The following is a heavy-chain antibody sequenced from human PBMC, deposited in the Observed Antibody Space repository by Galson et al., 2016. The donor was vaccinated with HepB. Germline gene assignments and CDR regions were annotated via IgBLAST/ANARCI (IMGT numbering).Heavy chain of an antibody. CDR2: IYYSGST. V-gene: IGHV4-59*01. J-gene: IGHJ6*02. CDR1: GGSINNYY. CDR3: ARAWGSGSAYYYYYYGMDV. Sequence: SETLSLTCTVSGGSINNYYWSWIRQPPGKGLEWIGYIYYSGSTNYSPSLKSRVTISVDRSKNQLSLKLSSVTAADTAVYYCARAWGSGSAYYYYYYGMDVWGQGTTVTVS. D-gene: IGHD3-10*01.